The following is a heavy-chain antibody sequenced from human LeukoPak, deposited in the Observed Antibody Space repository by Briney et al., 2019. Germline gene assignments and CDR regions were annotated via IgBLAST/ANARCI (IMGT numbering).Heavy chain of an antibody. CDR3: ARSTVTTIYYYYYYYMDV. CDR1: GGSISTSNYY. J-gene: IGHJ6*03. Sequence: SETLSLTCTVSGGSISTSNYYWGWIRQPPGKGLEWIGNIFYSGSTYYNPSLKSRVTISVDTSKNQFSLKLSSVTAADTAVYYCARSTVTTIYYYYYYYMDVWGKGTTVTISS. CDR2: IFYSGST. D-gene: IGHD4-17*01. V-gene: IGHV4-39*01.